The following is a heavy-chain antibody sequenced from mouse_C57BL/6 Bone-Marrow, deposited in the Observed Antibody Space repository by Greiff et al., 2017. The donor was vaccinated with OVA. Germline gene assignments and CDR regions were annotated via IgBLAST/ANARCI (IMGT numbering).Heavy chain of an antibody. CDR1: GYTFTSYW. J-gene: IGHJ4*01. CDR3: ARGEYGNYVVDYYAMDY. D-gene: IGHD2-1*01. Sequence: QVQLQQPGAELVMPGASVKLSCKASGYTFTSYWMHWVTQRPGQGLEWIGEIDPSDSYTNYTQKFKGTSTLTVDKDSSTAYMQLSSLTSEDSAVYDCARGEYGNYVVDYYAMDYWGQGTSVTVSS. CDR2: IDPSDSYT. V-gene: IGHV1-69*01.